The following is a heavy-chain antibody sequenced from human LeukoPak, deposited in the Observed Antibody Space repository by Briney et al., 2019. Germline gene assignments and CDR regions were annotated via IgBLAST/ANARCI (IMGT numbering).Heavy chain of an antibody. CDR1: GGSISSGDYS. J-gene: IGHJ4*02. V-gene: IGHV4-30-2*01. D-gene: IGHD5-12*01. CDR2: IYHSGST. CDR3: ASLDIVATMAFDY. Sequence: PSQTLSLTCAVSGGSISSGDYSWSWIRQPPGKGLEWIGYIYHSGSTYYNPSLKSRVTISVDRSKNQFSLKLSSVTAADTAVYYCASLDIVATMAFDYWGQGTLVTVSS.